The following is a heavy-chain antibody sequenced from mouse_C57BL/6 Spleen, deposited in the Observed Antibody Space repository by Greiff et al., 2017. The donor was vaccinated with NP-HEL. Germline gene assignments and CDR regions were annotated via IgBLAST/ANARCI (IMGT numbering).Heavy chain of an antibody. CDR3: ARDYYGSSYVEDYFDY. J-gene: IGHJ2*01. V-gene: IGHV5-4*01. CDR1: GFTFSSYA. Sequence: EVKVEESGGGLVKPGGSLKLSCAASGFTFSSYAMSWVRQTPEKRLEWVATISDGGSYTYYPDNVKGRFTISRDNAKNNLYLQMSHLKSEDTAMYYCARDYYGSSYVEDYFDYWGQGTTLTVSS. D-gene: IGHD1-1*01. CDR2: ISDGGSYT.